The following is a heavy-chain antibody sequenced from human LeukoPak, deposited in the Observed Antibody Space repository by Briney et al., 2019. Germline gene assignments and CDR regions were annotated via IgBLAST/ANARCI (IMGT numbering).Heavy chain of an antibody. CDR1: GYTFTSYG. D-gene: IGHD2-21*02. Sequence: ASVKVSCKASGYTFTSYGISWVRQAPGQGLEWVGWISAYNGNTNYAQKLQGRVTMTTDTSTSTAYMELRSLRSDDTAVDYCARAGTVTAVRYAILGDWGQGTLVSVSS. CDR3: ARAGTVTAVRYAILGD. J-gene: IGHJ4*02. CDR2: ISAYNGNT. V-gene: IGHV1-18*01.